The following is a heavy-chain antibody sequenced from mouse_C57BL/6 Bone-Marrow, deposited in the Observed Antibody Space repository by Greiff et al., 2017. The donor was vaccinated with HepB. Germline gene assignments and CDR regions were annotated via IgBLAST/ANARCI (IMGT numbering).Heavy chain of an antibody. CDR2: ILPGSGST. CDR3: EELGSY. J-gene: IGHJ2*01. Sequence: VQLHQSGAELMKPGASVKLSCKASGYTLTGYWIKGVKQRPGHGLEWIGEILPGSGSTNYNEKFKGKATFTADAYSNTAYMQLSSLTTEDSAIYYCEELGSYWGQGTTLT. V-gene: IGHV1-9*01. D-gene: IGHD4-1*01. CDR1: GYTLTGYW.